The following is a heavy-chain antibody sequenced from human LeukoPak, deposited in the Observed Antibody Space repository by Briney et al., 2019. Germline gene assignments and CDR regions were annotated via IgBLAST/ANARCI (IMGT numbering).Heavy chain of an antibody. Sequence: SETLSLTCAVYGGSFSGYYWSWIRQPPGKGLEWIGEINHSGSTNYNPSLKSRVTISVDTSKNQFSLKLSSVTAADTAVYYCARDDYNLGFVYWGQGTLVTVSS. V-gene: IGHV4-34*01. D-gene: IGHD5-24*01. CDR2: INHSGST. CDR3: ARDDYNLGFVY. CDR1: GGSFSGYY. J-gene: IGHJ4*02.